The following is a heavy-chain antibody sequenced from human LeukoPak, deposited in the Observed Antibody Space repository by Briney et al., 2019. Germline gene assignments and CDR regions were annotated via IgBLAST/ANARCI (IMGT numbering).Heavy chain of an antibody. V-gene: IGHV4-38-2*01. CDR1: GYSISSGYF. J-gene: IGHJ4*02. CDR3: ARRYYYGSGVFDY. Sequence: SETLSLTCAVSGYSISSGYFWGWIRQPPGRRLEWIGTVYHSGNTYYNPSLKSRLTISVDTSKNQLSLTLSSVTAADTAVYYCARRYYYGSGVFDYWGQGALVTVSS. D-gene: IGHD3-10*01. CDR2: VYHSGNT.